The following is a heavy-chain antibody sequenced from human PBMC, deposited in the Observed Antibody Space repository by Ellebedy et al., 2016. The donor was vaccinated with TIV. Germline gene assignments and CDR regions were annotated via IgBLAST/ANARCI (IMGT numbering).Heavy chain of an antibody. CDR2: INPNSGGT. D-gene: IGHD4-17*01. J-gene: IGHJ5*02. V-gene: IGHV1-2*02. CDR1: GYTFTGYY. Sequence: AASVKVSCKASGYTFTGYYMHWVRQAPGQGLEWMGWINPNSGGTNYAQKFQGRVTMTRDTSISTAYMELSRLRSDDTAVYYCARDLSTVTTTGWFDPWGQGTLVTVSS. CDR3: ARDLSTVTTTGWFDP.